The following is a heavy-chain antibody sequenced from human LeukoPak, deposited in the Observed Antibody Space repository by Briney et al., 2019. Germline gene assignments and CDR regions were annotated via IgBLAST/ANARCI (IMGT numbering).Heavy chain of an antibody. CDR3: ARLVEMATIGDY. J-gene: IGHJ4*02. D-gene: IGHD5-24*01. CDR1: GGSISSSSYY. Sequence: PSETLSLTCTVSGGSISSSSYYWGWIRQPTGKGLEWIGSIYYSGSTYYNPSLKSRVTISVDTSKNQFSLKLSSVTAADTAVYYCARLVEMATIGDYWGQGTLVTVSS. CDR2: IYYSGST. V-gene: IGHV4-39*07.